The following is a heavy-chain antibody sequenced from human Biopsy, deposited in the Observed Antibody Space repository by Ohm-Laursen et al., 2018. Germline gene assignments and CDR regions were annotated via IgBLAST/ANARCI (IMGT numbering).Heavy chain of an antibody. CDR1: GYTLTELS. CDR2: SDREERKT. V-gene: IGHV1-24*01. D-gene: IGHD1-1*01. Sequence: SVKVSCKVSGYTLTELSIHWVRQTGGKGLEWMGGSDREERKTVYAEKFQGRITMTEDTSTDTAYMELSSLRSEDTAVYYCAADINVWNVNYWGQGTQVTVSS. CDR3: AADINVWNVNY. J-gene: IGHJ4*02.